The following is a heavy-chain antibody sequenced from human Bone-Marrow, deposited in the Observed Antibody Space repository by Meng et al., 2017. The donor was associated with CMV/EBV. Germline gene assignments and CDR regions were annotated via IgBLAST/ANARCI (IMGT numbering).Heavy chain of an antibody. J-gene: IGHJ4*02. CDR2: ISGSGGST. D-gene: IGHD2-15*01. CDR1: GFTFSTYA. CDR3: AKLTERGYCSGGSCYSQPLYYFDY. V-gene: IGHV3-23*01. Sequence: GESLKISCAASGFTFSTYAMTWVRQAPGKGLEWVSTISGSGGSTYYADSVKGRFTISRDNSKNTLYLQMNSLRAEDTAVYYCAKLTERGYCSGGSCYSQPLYYFDYWGQGTLVIVSS.